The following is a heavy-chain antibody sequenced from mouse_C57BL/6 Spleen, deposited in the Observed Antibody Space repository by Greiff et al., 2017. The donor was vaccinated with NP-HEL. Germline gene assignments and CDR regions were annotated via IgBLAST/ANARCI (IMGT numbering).Heavy chain of an antibody. J-gene: IGHJ1*03. V-gene: IGHV1-72*01. CDR3: ARSITTVVAQYWYFDV. CDR1: GYTFTSYW. Sequence: VKLMESGAELVKPGASVKLSCKASGYTFTSYWMHWVKQRPGRGLEWIGRIDPNSGGTKYNEKFKSKATLTVDKPSSTAYMQLSSLTSEDSSVYYCARSITTVVAQYWYFDVWGTGTTVTVSS. CDR2: IDPNSGGT. D-gene: IGHD1-1*01.